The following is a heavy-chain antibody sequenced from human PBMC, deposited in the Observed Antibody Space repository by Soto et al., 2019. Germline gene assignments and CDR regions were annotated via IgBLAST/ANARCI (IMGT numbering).Heavy chain of an antibody. V-gene: IGHV3-48*01. D-gene: IGHD6-6*01. Sequence: GGSLRLSCAASGFTFTSYSMNWVRQAPGKGLEWVSYIRGTTHYADSVKGRFTISRDNARSSLYLQMNSLRADDTAVYYCARDDRGSSLFYYYYGMDVWGQGTTVTVSS. CDR1: GFTFTSYS. J-gene: IGHJ6*02. CDR3: ARDDRGSSLFYYYYGMDV. CDR2: IRGTT.